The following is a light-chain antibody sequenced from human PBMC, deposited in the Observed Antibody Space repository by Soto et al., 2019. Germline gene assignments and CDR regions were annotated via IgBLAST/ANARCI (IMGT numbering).Light chain of an antibody. CDR1: TLGSKF. CDR3: QAWGSGTVV. Sequence: SYELTQPPSVSVSPGQTANITCSGNTLGSKFVFWYQQKAGQSPMVVIYEDTKRPSGIPERFSGSNSGNTATLTISGTQAMDEADFYCQAWGSGTVVFGGRTKLTVL. V-gene: IGLV3-1*01. CDR2: EDT. J-gene: IGLJ2*01.